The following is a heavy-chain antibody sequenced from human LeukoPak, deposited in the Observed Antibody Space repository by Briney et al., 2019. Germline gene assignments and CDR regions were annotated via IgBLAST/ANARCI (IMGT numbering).Heavy chain of an antibody. V-gene: IGHV4-4*02. CDR3: ARDTRSYDTSGYYYFDY. CDR2: IYHSGST. CDR1: GGSIASNNW. Sequence: SETLSLTCAVSGGSIASNNWWTWVRQPPGKGLEWIGEIYHSGSTNYNPSLKSRVTISVDKSKNQFSLKLSSVTAADTAVYYCARDTRSYDTSGYYYFDYWGQGALVTVSS. D-gene: IGHD3-22*01. J-gene: IGHJ4*02.